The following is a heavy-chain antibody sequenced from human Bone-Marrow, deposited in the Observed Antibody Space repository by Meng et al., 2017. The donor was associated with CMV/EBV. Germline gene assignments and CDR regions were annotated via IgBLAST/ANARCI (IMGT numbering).Heavy chain of an antibody. Sequence: ASVKVSCKASGYTFTSYYMHWVRQAPGQGLEWMGIINPSGGSTSYAQKFQGRVTMTRDTSTSTVYMELSSLRSEDTAVYYCASDYCSSTSCYRISHWCQGTLVTVSS. J-gene: IGHJ4*02. CDR3: ASDYCSSTSCYRISH. CDR1: GYTFTSYY. CDR2: INPSGGST. V-gene: IGHV1-46*01. D-gene: IGHD2-2*02.